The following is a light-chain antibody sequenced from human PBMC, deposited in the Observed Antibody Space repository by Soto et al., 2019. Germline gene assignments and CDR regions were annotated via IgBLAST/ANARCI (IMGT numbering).Light chain of an antibody. CDR1: QSVSSY. J-gene: IGKJ3*01. CDR2: DAS. CDR3: QQRSYSIT. Sequence: EIVLTQSPATLSLSPGERATLSCRASQSVSSYLAWYQQKPGQAPRLLIYDASNRATGIPARFSGSGSGTDFTLTISSLEPEDFAVYYCQQRSYSITFGPGTKVDIK. V-gene: IGKV3-11*01.